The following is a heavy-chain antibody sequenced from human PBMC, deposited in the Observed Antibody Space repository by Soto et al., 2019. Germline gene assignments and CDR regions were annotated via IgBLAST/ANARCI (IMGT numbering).Heavy chain of an antibody. CDR3: ARDLPPYGGRRSPPTGAFED. Sequence: SETLSLTCSVSGGSFTGDYWRWIRQPAGKGLQWIGRVFGNGAGTPIYNSLLKSRARMSADPSKRQFSLTLTSVTAADTAVYYCARDLPPYGGRRSPPTGAFEDWGQGIMVTVSS. V-gene: IGHV4-4*07. CDR1: GGSFTGDY. D-gene: IGHD2-15*01. CDR2: VFGNGAGTP. J-gene: IGHJ4*02.